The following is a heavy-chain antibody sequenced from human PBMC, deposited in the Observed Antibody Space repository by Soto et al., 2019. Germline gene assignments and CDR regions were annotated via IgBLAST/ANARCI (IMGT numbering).Heavy chain of an antibody. CDR1: GGSISSYY. V-gene: IGHV4-59*01. D-gene: IGHD6-13*01. J-gene: IGHJ6*03. Sequence: SETLSLTCTVSGGSISSYYWSWIRQPPGKGLEWIGYIYYSGSTNYNPSLKSRVTISVDTSKNQFSLKLSSVTAADTAVYYCARGRDSNTEIYYYYYYMDVWGKGTTVTVSS. CDR2: IYYSGST. CDR3: ARGRDSNTEIYYYYYYMDV.